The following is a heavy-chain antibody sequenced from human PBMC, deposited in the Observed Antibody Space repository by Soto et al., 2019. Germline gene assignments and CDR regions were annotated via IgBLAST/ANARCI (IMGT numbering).Heavy chain of an antibody. J-gene: IGHJ6*02. CDR1: GFSFSDYE. D-gene: IGHD1-26*01. V-gene: IGHV3-48*03. CDR2: ISSSGGTI. Sequence: GSLRLSCAASGFSFSDYEMNWVRQTPGKGLEWLSYISSSGGTIKYADSVKGRFTISRDNAKNSLYLQMHSLRADDTAVYYCARDAFEIYYKFGMDVWGQGTPVTVSS. CDR3: ARDAFEIYYKFGMDV.